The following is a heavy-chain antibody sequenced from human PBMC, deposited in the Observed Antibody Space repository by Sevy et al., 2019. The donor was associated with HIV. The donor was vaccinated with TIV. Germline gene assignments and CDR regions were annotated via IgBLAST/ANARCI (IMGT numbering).Heavy chain of an antibody. Sequence: GGSLRLSCAASGFTFDDYVMHWVRQAPGKGLEWVSGISWNSGSIGYADSVKGRFTISRDNAKNSLYLQMNSLRAEDTALYYCAKDMNFGYWGQGTLVTVSS. CDR3: AKDMNFGY. CDR1: GFTFDDYV. V-gene: IGHV3-9*01. CDR2: ISWNSGSI. J-gene: IGHJ4*02.